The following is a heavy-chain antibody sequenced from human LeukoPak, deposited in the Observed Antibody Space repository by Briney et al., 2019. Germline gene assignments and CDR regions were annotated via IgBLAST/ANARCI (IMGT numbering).Heavy chain of an antibody. CDR3: ARAGYGDSDFDY. V-gene: IGHV4-4*07. CDR1: GGSISSYY. J-gene: IGHJ4*02. CDR2: IYTSGST. D-gene: IGHD4-17*01. Sequence: SETLSLTCTVSGGSISSYYWSWIRQPAGKGLEWIGRIYTSGSTSYNPALKSRVTISADTSKNQFSLKVSSVTAADTAVYYCARAGYGDSDFDYWGQGTLVTVSS.